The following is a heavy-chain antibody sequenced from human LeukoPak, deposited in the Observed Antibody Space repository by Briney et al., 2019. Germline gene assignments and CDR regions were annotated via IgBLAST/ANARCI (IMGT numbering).Heavy chain of an antibody. D-gene: IGHD5-18*01. CDR3: ARFGPGYSYGYDYFDY. CDR2: ISSSGSTI. V-gene: IGHV3-11*01. J-gene: IGHJ4*02. CDR1: GFTFSDDY. Sequence: GGSLRLSCVASGFTFSDDYMSWVRQAPGKGLEWISYISSSGSTIYYAGPVKRRFTLSRDNTKNSLYLQMNSLSAEDTAVYYGARFGPGYSYGYDYFDYWGQGTLVTVSS.